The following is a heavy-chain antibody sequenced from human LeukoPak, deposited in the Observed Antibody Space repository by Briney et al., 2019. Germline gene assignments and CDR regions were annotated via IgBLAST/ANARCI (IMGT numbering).Heavy chain of an antibody. Sequence: GGSLRLSCAASGLTFSNYAMNWVRQAPGKGLEWVSYISGRGTTIYYADSVKGRFTISRDNAKNSLYLQMNSLRAEDTAVYYCARDGDSGWYTHWGQGTLVTVSS. V-gene: IGHV3-48*03. CDR1: GLTFSNYA. CDR3: ARDGDSGWYTH. J-gene: IGHJ4*02. CDR2: ISGRGTTI. D-gene: IGHD6-19*01.